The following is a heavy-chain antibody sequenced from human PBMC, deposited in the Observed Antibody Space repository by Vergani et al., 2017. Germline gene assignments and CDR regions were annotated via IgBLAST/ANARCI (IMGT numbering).Heavy chain of an antibody. Sequence: VQLVESGGGLVQPGGSLRLSCAASGFTFSSYSMNWVRQAPGKGLEWVASIRSDESRRYYGDSMEGPFTISRDNSKNTLYLQMKSLRPEDTAVYYCAKEGGGYCSGGTCYPEYWGQGTLVTVSS. CDR1: GFTFSSYS. V-gene: IGHV3-30*02. CDR3: AKEGGGYCSGGTCYPEY. D-gene: IGHD2-15*01. J-gene: IGHJ4*02. CDR2: IRSDESRR.